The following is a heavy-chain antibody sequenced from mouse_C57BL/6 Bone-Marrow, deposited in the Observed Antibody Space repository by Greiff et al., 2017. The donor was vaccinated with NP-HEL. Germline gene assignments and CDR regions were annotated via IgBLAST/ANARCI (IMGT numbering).Heavy chain of an antibody. J-gene: IGHJ1*03. CDR1: GYTFTSYW. D-gene: IGHD1-1*01. Sequence: QVQLQQPGTELVKPGASVKLSCKASGYTFTSYWMHWVQQRPGQGLEWIGNINPSNGGTNYNEKFKSKATLTVDKSSSTAYMQLSSLTSEDSAVYYCARLRYYGSSNWYFDVWGTGTTVTVSS. CDR2: INPSNGGT. CDR3: ARLRYYGSSNWYFDV. V-gene: IGHV1-53*01.